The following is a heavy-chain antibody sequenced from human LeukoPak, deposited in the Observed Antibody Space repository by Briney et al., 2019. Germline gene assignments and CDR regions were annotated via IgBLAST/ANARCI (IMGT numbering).Heavy chain of an antibody. CDR1: GFTFSTYA. CDR3: AKDSVVVVAATWDEDYFDY. Sequence: PGGSLRLSCAASGFTFSTYAMSWVRQAPGKGLGWVSGISGSGANTYYADSVKGRFTISRDKSQSMLYLQMNSLRAEDTAVYYCAKDSVVVVAATWDEDYFDYWGQGTLVTVSS. CDR2: ISGSGANT. D-gene: IGHD2-15*01. J-gene: IGHJ4*02. V-gene: IGHV3-23*01.